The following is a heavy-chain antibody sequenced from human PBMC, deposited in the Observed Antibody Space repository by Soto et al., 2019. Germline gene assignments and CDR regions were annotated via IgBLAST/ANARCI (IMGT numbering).Heavy chain of an antibody. CDR2: ISYDGSNK. V-gene: IGHV3-30*18. CDR3: ANSYSSGWSIDY. J-gene: IGHJ4*02. Sequence: GGSLRLSCAASGFTFSSYGMHWVRQAPGKGLEWVAVISYDGSNKYYADSVKGRFTISRDNSKNTLYLQMNSLRAEDTAVYYCANSYSSGWSIDYWGQGTLVTVS. D-gene: IGHD6-19*01. CDR1: GFTFSSYG.